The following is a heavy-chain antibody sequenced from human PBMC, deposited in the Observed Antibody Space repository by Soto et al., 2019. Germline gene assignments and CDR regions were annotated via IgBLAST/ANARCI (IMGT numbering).Heavy chain of an antibody. Sequence: ASVKVSCKASGYTFTSYAMHWVRRAPGERLEWMGWINAGNGNTKYSQKFQGRVTITRDTSASTAYMELSSLRSEDTAVYYCARDYAGIAAAGTLLLYWGQGTLVTVSS. CDR2: INAGNGNT. CDR3: ARDYAGIAAAGTLLLY. CDR1: GYTFTSYA. V-gene: IGHV1-3*01. J-gene: IGHJ4*02. D-gene: IGHD6-13*01.